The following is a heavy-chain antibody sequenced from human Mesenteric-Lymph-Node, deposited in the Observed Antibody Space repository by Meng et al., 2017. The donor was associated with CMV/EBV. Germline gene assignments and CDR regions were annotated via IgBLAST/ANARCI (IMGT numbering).Heavy chain of an antibody. Sequence: VQLVEAGGGLGQPGGSLRLSWAASGFNVRDKYMSWVRQAPGKGLEWVCIIYRGDNTYYIDSVKDRFTVSRDNSKNTMYLQMNSLRVEDTAVYYCTGDSVSNPNLDYWGQGTLVTVSS. CDR1: GFNVRDKY. CDR2: IYRGDNT. J-gene: IGHJ4*02. CDR3: TGDSVSNPNLDY. V-gene: IGHV3-66*01. D-gene: IGHD3-10*01.